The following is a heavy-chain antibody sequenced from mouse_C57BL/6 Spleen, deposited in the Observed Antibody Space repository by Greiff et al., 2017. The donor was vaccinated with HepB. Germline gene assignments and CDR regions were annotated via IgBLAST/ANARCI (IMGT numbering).Heavy chain of an antibody. CDR3: ARDGYYRGWFAY. CDR2: IYPGDGDT. V-gene: IGHV1-82*01. J-gene: IGHJ3*01. D-gene: IGHD2-3*01. CDR1: GYAFSSSW. Sequence: VQLQESGPELVKPGASVKISCKASGYAFSSSWMNWVKQRPGKGLEWIGRIYPGDGDTNYNGKFKGKATLTADKSSSTAYMQLSSLTSEDSAVYFCARDGYYRGWFAYWGQGTLVTVSA.